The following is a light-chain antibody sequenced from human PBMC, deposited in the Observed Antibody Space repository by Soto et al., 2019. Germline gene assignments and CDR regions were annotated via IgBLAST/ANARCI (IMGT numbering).Light chain of an antibody. CDR2: GAS. CDR1: QTVMSRY. CDR3: QQCGSSVT. Sequence: EILLTQSPGTLSLSPGEGATLSCLASQTVMSRYIAWYQQRPGQAPRLLIYGASNRATGSPDRISGSGSGTEFTLTISRLEPEDFAVYYCQQCGSSVTFGHGTRLEIK. V-gene: IGKV3-20*01. J-gene: IGKJ5*01.